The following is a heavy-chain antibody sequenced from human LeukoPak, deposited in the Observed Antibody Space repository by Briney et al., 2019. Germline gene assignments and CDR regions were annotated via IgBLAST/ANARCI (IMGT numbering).Heavy chain of an antibody. Sequence: SETLSLTCTVFGVSISSYYWSWIRQPPGKGLEWIEYIYNSGITNKNPSLKSRVTISGDTSKNQFSLKLSSVIAADTAVYYCARHGDVRYFDWLKDGFDYWGQGTLVTVSS. CDR1: GVSISSYY. D-gene: IGHD3-9*01. CDR2: IYNSGIT. CDR3: ARHGDVRYFDWLKDGFDY. V-gene: IGHV4-4*09. J-gene: IGHJ4*02.